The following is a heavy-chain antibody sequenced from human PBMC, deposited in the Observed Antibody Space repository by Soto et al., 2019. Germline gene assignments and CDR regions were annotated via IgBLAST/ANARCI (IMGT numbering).Heavy chain of an antibody. J-gene: IGHJ3*02. Sequence: ASVKVSCKASGYTFTGYYMHWVRQAPGQGLEWMGWINPNSGGTNYAQKFQGWVTMTRDTSISTAYMELSRLRSDDTAVYYCARSRELGIGAFDIWGQGTMVTVSS. CDR2: INPNSGGT. CDR3: ARSRELGIGAFDI. D-gene: IGHD7-27*01. CDR1: GYTFTGYY. V-gene: IGHV1-2*04.